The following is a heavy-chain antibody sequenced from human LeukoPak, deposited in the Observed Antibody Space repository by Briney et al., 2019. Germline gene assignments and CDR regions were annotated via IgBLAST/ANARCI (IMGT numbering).Heavy chain of an antibody. CDR2: IYYSGST. D-gene: IGHD6-13*01. CDR1: DGSISSYY. CDR3: ARGSIAAAGYNWFDP. J-gene: IGHJ5*02. V-gene: IGHV4-59*01. Sequence: SETLSLTCTVPDGSISSYYWSWIRQPPGKGLEWIGYIYYSGSTNYNPSLKSRVTISVDTSKNQFSLKLSSVTAADTAVYYCARGSIAAAGYNWFDPWGQGTLVTVSS.